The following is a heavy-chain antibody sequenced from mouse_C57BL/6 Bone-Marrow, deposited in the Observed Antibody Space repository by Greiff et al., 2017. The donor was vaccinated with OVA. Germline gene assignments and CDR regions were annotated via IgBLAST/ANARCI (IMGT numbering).Heavy chain of an antibody. Sequence: VQLVESGAELARPGASVKLSCKASGYTFTSYGISWVKQRPGQGLEWIGEIYPRSGNTYYNEKFKGKATLTADKSSSTAYMELRSLTSEDSAVYFCARGVLRRRGYAMDYWGQGTSVTVSS. CDR3: ARGVLRRRGYAMDY. CDR1: GYTFTSYG. V-gene: IGHV1-81*01. D-gene: IGHD2-4*01. J-gene: IGHJ4*01. CDR2: IYPRSGNT.